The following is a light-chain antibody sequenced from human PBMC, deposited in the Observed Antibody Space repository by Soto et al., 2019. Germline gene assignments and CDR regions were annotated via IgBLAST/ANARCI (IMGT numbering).Light chain of an antibody. CDR2: GAS. CDR3: PQYNKWPLA. CDR1: QGISSN. Sequence: IVMTQSPCTLSVSPGETVTLSCRASQGISSNLAWYQQKPGQAPRLLIFGASTRATGIPARFSGSGSETEFTLTLSSLQSEDFGVYYCPQYNKWPLAFGQGTKVEIK. V-gene: IGKV3-15*01. J-gene: IGKJ1*01.